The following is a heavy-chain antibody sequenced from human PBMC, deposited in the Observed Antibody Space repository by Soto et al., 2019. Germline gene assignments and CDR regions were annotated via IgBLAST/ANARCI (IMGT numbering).Heavy chain of an antibody. CDR3: ARYRRYCSWDSCPYSFCH. Sequence: QVQLVQSGAEVKKPGSSVKVSCKASGGTFSSYAISWVRQAPGQGLVWMGGIIPIFGTANYAQKFQGSVTITADESTSESHMDVSRRRSVTTTVYYRARYRRYCSWDSCPYSFCHWGQGTLDTVSS. J-gene: IGHJ4*02. D-gene: IGHD2-15*01. CDR1: GGTFSSYA. V-gene: IGHV1-69*01. CDR2: IIPIFGTA.